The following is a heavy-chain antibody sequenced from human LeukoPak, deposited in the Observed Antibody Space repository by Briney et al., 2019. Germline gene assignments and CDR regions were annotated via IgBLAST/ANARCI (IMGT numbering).Heavy chain of an antibody. Sequence: PSETLSLTCAVYGGSFSGYYWSWIRQPPGKGLEWIGEINHSGSTNYNPSLKSRVTISVDTSKNQFSLKLSSVTAADTAVYYCARHLDWKGITFDSWGQGLLVTVSS. CDR2: INHSGST. CDR1: GGSFSGYY. J-gene: IGHJ4*02. D-gene: IGHD3/OR15-3a*01. CDR3: ARHLDWKGITFDS. V-gene: IGHV4-34*01.